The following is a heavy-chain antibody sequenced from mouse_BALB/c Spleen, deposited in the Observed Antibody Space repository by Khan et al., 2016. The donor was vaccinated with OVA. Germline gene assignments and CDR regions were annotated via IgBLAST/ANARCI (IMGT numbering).Heavy chain of an antibody. CDR2: ISSAGTYT. D-gene: IGHD1-1*02. J-gene: IGHJ3*01. CDR3: SNGYYGCFAY. V-gene: IGHV5-9-1*01. CDR1: GFTFSSFS. Sequence: EVELVESGGGLVKPGGSLTLSCAASGFTFSSFSMSWVRQTPEKRLEWVATISSAGTYTYYPDSVKGRFTISRDNAKNTLYLQLNSLRSEDTAMYSCSNGYYGCFAYWGQGTLVTVSA.